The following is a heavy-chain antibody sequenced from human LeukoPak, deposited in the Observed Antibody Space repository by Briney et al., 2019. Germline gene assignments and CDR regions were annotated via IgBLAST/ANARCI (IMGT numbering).Heavy chain of an antibody. J-gene: IGHJ4*02. D-gene: IGHD3-10*01. Sequence: SETLSLICAVYGGFFSGYYWTWIRQPPGKGLEWIGEINYSGSTNYNPSLKSQVTISVDTSKYQFSRKMSSVTAADTGVYCCTTFFYYTGSYYKGADYCGQRTLVTVSS. V-gene: IGHV4-34*01. CDR3: TTFFYYTGSYYKGADY. CDR1: GGFFSGYY. CDR2: INYSGST.